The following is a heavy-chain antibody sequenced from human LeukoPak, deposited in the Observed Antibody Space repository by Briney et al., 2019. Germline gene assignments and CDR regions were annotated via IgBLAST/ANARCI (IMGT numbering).Heavy chain of an antibody. D-gene: IGHD6-19*01. V-gene: IGHV1-2*02. Sequence: ASVKVSCKASGYTFTGYYMHWVRQAPGQGLEWVGWINPNSGGTNYAQKFQGRVTMTRDTSISTAYMELSRLRSDDTAVYYCARDLQSVAGHYYYYYGMDVWGQGTTVTVSS. CDR1: GYTFTGYY. CDR3: ARDLQSVAGHYYYYYGMDV. J-gene: IGHJ6*02. CDR2: INPNSGGT.